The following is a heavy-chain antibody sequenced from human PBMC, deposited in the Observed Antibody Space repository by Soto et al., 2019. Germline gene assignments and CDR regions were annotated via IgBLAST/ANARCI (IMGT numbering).Heavy chain of an antibody. D-gene: IGHD4-17*01. V-gene: IGHV1-69*02. J-gene: IGHJ1*01. CDR1: EGTFSSYT. Sequence: QVQLVQSGAEVKKPGSSVKVSCKASEGTFSSYTISWVRHAPGQGLEWMGRIIPILGIANYAQKFQGRVTITADKSTSTAYMELSSLRSEDTAVHYCARQFTVTREGRSFQHWGQGTLVTVSS. CDR2: IIPILGIA. CDR3: ARQFTVTREGRSFQH.